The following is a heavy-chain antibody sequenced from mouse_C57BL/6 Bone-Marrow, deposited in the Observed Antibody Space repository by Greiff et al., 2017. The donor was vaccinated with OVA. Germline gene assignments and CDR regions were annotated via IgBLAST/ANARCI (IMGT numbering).Heavy chain of an antibody. CDR3: ARLDAIDY. CDR2: ISNGGGST. Sequence: EVMLVESGGGLVQPGGSLKLSCAASGFTFSDFYMYWIRQTPEKRLEWVAYISNGGGSTYYPDTVKGRFTISRDNAKNTLYLPMSRLKSEDTAMYYCARLDAIDYWGQGTSVTVSS. J-gene: IGHJ4*01. CDR1: GFTFSDFY. V-gene: IGHV5-12*01.